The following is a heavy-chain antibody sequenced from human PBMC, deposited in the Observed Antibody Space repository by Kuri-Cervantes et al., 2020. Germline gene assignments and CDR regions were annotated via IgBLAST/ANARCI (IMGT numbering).Heavy chain of an antibody. CDR1: GGSISSYY. CDR3: ARDHTWFGKLCHAFDI. CDR2: IYTSGST. V-gene: IGHV4-4*07. J-gene: IGHJ3*02. Sequence: ESLKISCTVSGGSISSYYWSWIRQPAGKGLEWIGRIYTSGSTNYNPSLKSRVTMSVDTSKNQFSLKLSSVTAADTAVYYCARDHTWFGKLCHAFDIWGQGTMVTVSS. D-gene: IGHD3-10*01.